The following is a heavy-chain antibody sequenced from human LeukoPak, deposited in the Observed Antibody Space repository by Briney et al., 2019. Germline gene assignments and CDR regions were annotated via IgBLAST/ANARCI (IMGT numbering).Heavy chain of an antibody. CDR2: NYYSGST. J-gene: IGHJ4*02. V-gene: IGHV4-59*01. D-gene: IGHD3-22*01. CDR3: ARGSAYYYDSSGYPTFDY. Sequence: SETLSLTCTVSGGSISSYYWSWLRQPPGKGLEWIGYNYYSGSTNYNTSLKSRVTISVDTSKNQFSLKLSSVTAADTAVYYCARGSAYYYDSSGYPTFDYWGQGTLVTVSS. CDR1: GGSISSYY.